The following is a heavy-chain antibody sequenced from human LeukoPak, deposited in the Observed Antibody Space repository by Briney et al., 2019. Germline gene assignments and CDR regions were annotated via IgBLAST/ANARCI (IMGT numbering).Heavy chain of an antibody. CDR2: MSYDGSNK. J-gene: IGHJ4*02. D-gene: IGHD2-15*01. Sequence: GGSLRLSCAASGFTFSSYAMHWVRQAPGKGLEGVAVMSYDGSNKYYADSVKGRFTISRDNSKNTLYLQMNSLRAEDTAVYYCARSVSGDQLLFDYWGQGTLVTVSS. CDR3: ARSVSGDQLLFDY. CDR1: GFTFSSYA. V-gene: IGHV3-30-3*01.